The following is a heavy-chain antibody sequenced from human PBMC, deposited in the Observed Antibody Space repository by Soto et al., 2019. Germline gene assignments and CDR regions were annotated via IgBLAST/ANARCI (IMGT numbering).Heavy chain of an antibody. J-gene: IGHJ6*02. Sequence: TSETLSLTCTVSGGSISSGGYYWSWIRQHPGKGLEWIGYIYYSGSTYYNPSLKSRVTISVDTSKNQFSLKLSSVTAADTAVYYCASGNEYSSSAPSDYYYGMDVWGQGTTVTVSS. D-gene: IGHD6-6*01. CDR1: GGSISSGGYY. V-gene: IGHV4-31*03. CDR2: IYYSGST. CDR3: ASGNEYSSSAPSDYYYGMDV.